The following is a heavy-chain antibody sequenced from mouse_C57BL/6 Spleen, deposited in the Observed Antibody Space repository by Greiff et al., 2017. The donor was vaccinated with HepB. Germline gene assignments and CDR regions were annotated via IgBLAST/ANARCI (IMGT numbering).Heavy chain of an antibody. J-gene: IGHJ4*01. Sequence: QVQLQQPGAELVKPGASVKLSCKASGYTFTSYWMHWVKQRPGQGLEWIGMIHPNSGSTNYNEKFKSKATLTVDKSSSTAYMQLSSLTSEDSAVYDCARSGYGSSYAMDYWGQGTSVTVSS. CDR3: ARSGYGSSYAMDY. V-gene: IGHV1-64*01. CDR1: GYTFTSYW. D-gene: IGHD1-1*01. CDR2: IHPNSGST.